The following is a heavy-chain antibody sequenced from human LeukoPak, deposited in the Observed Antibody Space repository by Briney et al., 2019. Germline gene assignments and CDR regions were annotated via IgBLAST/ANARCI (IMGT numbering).Heavy chain of an antibody. J-gene: IGHJ3*02. CDR2: IYPGDSDT. Sequence: GESLKISCRGSGYSFIHFWIGWVRQMPGKGLEWMGIIYPGDSDTRYSPSFQGQVTISADKSVSTAYLQWSSLKASDTAMYYCASRINDAFDIWGQGTMVTVSS. CDR3: ASRINDAFDI. V-gene: IGHV5-51*01. CDR1: GYSFIHFW.